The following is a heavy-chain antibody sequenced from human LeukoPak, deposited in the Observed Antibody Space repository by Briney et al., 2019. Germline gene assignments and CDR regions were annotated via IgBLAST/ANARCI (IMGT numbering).Heavy chain of an antibody. Sequence: GASVKVSCKASGYTFTGYYMHWVRQAPGQGLEWMGWINPNSGGTNYAQKFQGRVTMTRDTSISTAYMELSRLRSDDTAVYYCARLHRTLKQLWHTFDYWGQGTLVTVSS. D-gene: IGHD5-18*01. CDR3: ARLHRTLKQLWHTFDY. V-gene: IGHV1-2*02. CDR2: INPNSGGT. CDR1: GYTFTGYY. J-gene: IGHJ4*02.